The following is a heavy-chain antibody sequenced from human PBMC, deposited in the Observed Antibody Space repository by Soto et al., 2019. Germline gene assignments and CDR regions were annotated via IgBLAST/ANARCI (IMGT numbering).Heavy chain of an antibody. Sequence: QVQLEQSGAEVKKPGSSVKISCKASGGTLSDYGVSWLRQAPGQGLEWVGGTIPVFNTAKYAPKFQGRVTIAADKSTNIAYVELGSLRSDDTAFYYCARGVYGSGNYYTGPSAFDIWGQGTLVIVSS. CDR2: TIPVFNTA. D-gene: IGHD3-10*01. CDR1: GGTLSDYG. V-gene: IGHV1-69*06. J-gene: IGHJ3*02. CDR3: ARGVYGSGNYYTGPSAFDI.